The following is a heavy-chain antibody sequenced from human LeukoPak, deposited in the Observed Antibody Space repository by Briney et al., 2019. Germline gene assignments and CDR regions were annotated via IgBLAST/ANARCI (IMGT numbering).Heavy chain of an antibody. CDR3: ARVKAFWSGYSDY. CDR1: GFTFSSYS. CDR2: ISSSSSTI. D-gene: IGHD3-3*01. V-gene: IGHV3-48*01. J-gene: IGHJ4*02. Sequence: PGGSLRLSCAASGFTFSSYSMNWVRQAPGKGLEWVSYISSSSSTIYYADSVKGRFTISRDNAKNSLYLQMNSLRAEDTAVYYCARVKAFWSGYSDYWGQGTLVTVSS.